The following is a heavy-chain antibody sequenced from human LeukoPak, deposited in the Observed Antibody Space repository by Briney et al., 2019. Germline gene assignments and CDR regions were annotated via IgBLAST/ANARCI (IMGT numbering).Heavy chain of an antibody. J-gene: IGHJ5*02. D-gene: IGHD3-10*01. V-gene: IGHV4-4*07. Sequence: SETLSLTCTVSGGSISSYYWSWIRQPAGKGLEWIGRIYTSGSTNYNPSLKSRVTMPVDTSKNQFSLKLSSVTAADTAVYYCARAGPLWLGGGGPNWFDPWGQGTLVTVSS. CDR1: GGSISSYY. CDR3: ARAGPLWLGGGGPNWFDP. CDR2: IYTSGST.